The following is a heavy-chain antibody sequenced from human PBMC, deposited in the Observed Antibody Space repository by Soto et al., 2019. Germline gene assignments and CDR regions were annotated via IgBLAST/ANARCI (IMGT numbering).Heavy chain of an antibody. CDR3: ATGQQWLVLSTFYY. Sequence: GASVKVSCKVSGYTLTELSMHWVRQAPGKGLEWMGGFDPEDGETIYAQKFQGRVTMTEDTSTDTAYMELSSLRSEDTAVYYCATGQQWLVLSTFYYWGQGTLVTVSS. D-gene: IGHD6-19*01. J-gene: IGHJ4*02. V-gene: IGHV1-24*01. CDR1: GYTLTELS. CDR2: FDPEDGET.